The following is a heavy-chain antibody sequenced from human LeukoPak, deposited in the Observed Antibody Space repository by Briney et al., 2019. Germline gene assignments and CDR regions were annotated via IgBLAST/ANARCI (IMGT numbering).Heavy chain of an antibody. CDR1: GDSLSGYW. CDR3: TRRATVTTRGGWFDP. V-gene: IGHV4-59*12. D-gene: IGHD4-17*01. Sequence: PSETLSLTCSVSGDSLSGYWWTWIRQPPGKGLEWIGIIYYTGSTNYNPSLKRRVTLSADTSKNQFSLKLTSVTAADTAVYYCTRRATVTTRGGWFDPWGQGTLVTVSS. J-gene: IGHJ5*02. CDR2: IYYTGST.